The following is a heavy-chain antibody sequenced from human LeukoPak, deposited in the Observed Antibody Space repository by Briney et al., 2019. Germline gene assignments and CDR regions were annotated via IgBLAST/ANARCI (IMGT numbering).Heavy chain of an antibody. CDR3: ARGDWFDP. D-gene: IGHD2-21*01. V-gene: IGHV1-18*04. CDR1: GYTFTGYY. J-gene: IGHJ5*02. Sequence: VASVKVSCKASGYTFTGYYMHWVRQAPGQGLEWMGWVSGYNGNTNYAQKFEGRVAMTTDTSSSTAYMELRSLRSDDTSIYYCARGDWFDPWGQGTLVTVSS. CDR2: VSGYNGNT.